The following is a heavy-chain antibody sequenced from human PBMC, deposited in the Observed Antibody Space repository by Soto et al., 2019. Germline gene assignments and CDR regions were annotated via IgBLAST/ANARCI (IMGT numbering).Heavy chain of an antibody. D-gene: IGHD1-1*01. J-gene: IGHJ4*02. V-gene: IGHV4-59*08. Sequence: TTSETLSLTCTVPGGSISSYYWSWIRQPPGKGLEWIGYIYYSGSTNYNPSLKSRVTISVDTSKIQFSLKLSSVTAADTAVYYCARRYGYSFDYWGQGTLVTVSS. CDR2: IYYSGST. CDR1: GGSISSYY. CDR3: ARRYGYSFDY.